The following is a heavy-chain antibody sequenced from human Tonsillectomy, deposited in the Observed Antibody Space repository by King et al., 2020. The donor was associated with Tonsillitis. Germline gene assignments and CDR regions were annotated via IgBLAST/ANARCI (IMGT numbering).Heavy chain of an antibody. CDR1: GGSISSGSYY. V-gene: IGHV4-61*02. J-gene: IGHJ5*02. D-gene: IGHD6-13*01. CDR3: AREVPSSSWYNWFDP. CDR2: IYTSGST. Sequence: QLQESGPGLVKPSPTLSLTCTVSGGSISSGSYYWSWIRQPAGKGLEWIGRIYTSGSTNYNPSLKSRVTISVDTSKNQFSLKLSSVTAADTAVYYCAREVPSSSWYNWFDPWGQGTLVTVSS.